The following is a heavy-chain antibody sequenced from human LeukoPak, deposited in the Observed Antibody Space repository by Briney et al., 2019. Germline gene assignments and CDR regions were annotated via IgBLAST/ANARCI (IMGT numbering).Heavy chain of an antibody. CDR3: ARRITIFGVVNENWFDP. D-gene: IGHD3-3*01. Sequence: GESLKISCKGSGYSFTSYWIGWVRQMPGKGLEWMGIIYPGDSDTRYSPSFQGQVTISADKSISTAYLQWSSLKASDTAMYYCARRITIFGVVNENWFDPWDQGTLVTVSS. CDR2: IYPGDSDT. CDR1: GYSFTSYW. V-gene: IGHV5-51*01. J-gene: IGHJ5*02.